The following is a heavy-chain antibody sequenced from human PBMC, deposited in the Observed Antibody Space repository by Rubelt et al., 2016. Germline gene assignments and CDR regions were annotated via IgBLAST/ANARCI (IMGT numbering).Heavy chain of an antibody. Sequence: QLQLQESGPGLVKPSETLSLNCTISGGSVSSSGYYWGWIRQPPGEGLEWIGSIYYSGSTYYNPSLKSRVTISVDTSKNQFSLKLNSVTAADTAVYYCARHHSIFGVVIVSNDAFDIWGQGTMVTVSS. CDR3: ARHHSIFGVVIVSNDAFDI. CDR1: GGSVSSSGYY. CDR2: IYYSGST. J-gene: IGHJ3*02. D-gene: IGHD3-3*01. V-gene: IGHV4-39*01.